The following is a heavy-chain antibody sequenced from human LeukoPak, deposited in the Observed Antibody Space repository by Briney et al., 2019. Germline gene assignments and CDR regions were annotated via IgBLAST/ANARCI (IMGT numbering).Heavy chain of an antibody. J-gene: IGHJ3*02. Sequence: GGALRLSCAASGFTFDDYAMHWVRQAPGKGLEWVSGISWNSGSIGYADSVKGRFTISRDNSKNTLYLQMNSLRAEDTAVYYCASHTIPDAFDIWGQGTMVTVSS. CDR2: ISWNSGSI. CDR3: ASHTIPDAFDI. V-gene: IGHV3-9*01. D-gene: IGHD2-21*01. CDR1: GFTFDDYA.